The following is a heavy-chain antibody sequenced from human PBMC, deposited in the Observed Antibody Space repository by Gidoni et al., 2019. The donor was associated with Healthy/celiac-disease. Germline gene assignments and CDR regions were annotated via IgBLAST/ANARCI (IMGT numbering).Heavy chain of an antibody. CDR2: IKSKTDGGTT. J-gene: IGHJ4*02. CDR3: TTDSPLDY. CDR1: VTLSNDW. V-gene: IGHV3-15*01. Sequence: VTLSNDWMSWVRQAPGKGLEWVGRIKSKTDGGTTDYAAPVKGRFTISRDDSKNTLYLQMNSLKTEDTAVYYCTTDSPLDYWGQGTLVTVSS.